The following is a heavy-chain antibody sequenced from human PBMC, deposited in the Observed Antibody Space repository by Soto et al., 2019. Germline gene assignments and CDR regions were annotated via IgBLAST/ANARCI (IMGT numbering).Heavy chain of an antibody. D-gene: IGHD1-20*01. J-gene: IGHJ4*02. Sequence: EVPLLESGGGLVQPGGSLRLSCSASGFTFSSYAMNWVRQAPGKGLEWVSVISVSDGRTYYADSVKGRFTISRDNSKNTLYVQMNSLRAEDTAVYYCAKGISGYNAPLDHWGQGTRVTVSS. CDR3: AKGISGYNAPLDH. V-gene: IGHV3-23*01. CDR2: ISVSDGRT. CDR1: GFTFSSYA.